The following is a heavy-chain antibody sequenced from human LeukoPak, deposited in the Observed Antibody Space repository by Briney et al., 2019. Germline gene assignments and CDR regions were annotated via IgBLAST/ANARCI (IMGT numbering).Heavy chain of an antibody. Sequence: SETLSLTCTVSGGSINNYCWSWIRQPAGKGLEWIGRIYTRGSTNYNPSLKSRVTMSVDTSKNQFSLKLSSVTAADTAVYYCARLFYDILSREYYFDYWGQGTLVTVSS. CDR1: GGSINNYC. CDR3: ARLFYDILSREYYFDY. V-gene: IGHV4-4*07. J-gene: IGHJ4*02. CDR2: IYTRGST. D-gene: IGHD3-9*01.